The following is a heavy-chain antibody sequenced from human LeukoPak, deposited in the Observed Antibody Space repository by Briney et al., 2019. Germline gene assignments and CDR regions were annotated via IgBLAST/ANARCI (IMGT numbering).Heavy chain of an antibody. CDR2: ITPIFGTA. V-gene: IGHV1-69*06. CDR3: ASGYCSGGSCSYYYYYGMDV. CDR1: GGTFSSYA. J-gene: IGHJ6*04. Sequence: EASVKVSCKASGGTFSSYAISWVRQAPGQGLEWMGGITPIFGTANYAQKFQGRVTITADKSTSTAYMELSSLRSEDTAVYYCASGYCSGGSCSYYYYYGMDVWGKGTTVTVSS. D-gene: IGHD2-15*01.